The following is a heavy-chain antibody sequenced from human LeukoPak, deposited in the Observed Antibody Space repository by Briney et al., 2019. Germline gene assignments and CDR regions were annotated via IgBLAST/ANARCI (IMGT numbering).Heavy chain of an antibody. V-gene: IGHV1-69*04. CDR3: ARDGPDDYANGMDV. CDR2: IIPILGIA. D-gene: IGHD4-17*01. J-gene: IGHJ6*02. CDR1: GGTFSSYV. Sequence: SVKVSCKASGGTFSSYVISWVRQAPGQGLEWMGRIIPILGIANYAQKFQGRVTITADKSASTAYMELSSLRSEDTAVYYCARDGPDDYANGMDVWGQGTTVTVSS.